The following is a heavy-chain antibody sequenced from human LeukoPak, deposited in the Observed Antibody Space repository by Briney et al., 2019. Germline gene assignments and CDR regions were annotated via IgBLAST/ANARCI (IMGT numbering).Heavy chain of an antibody. J-gene: IGHJ4*02. CDR2: INTDGSST. V-gene: IGHV3-74*01. CDR3: ARLDILTGNYYYFNF. Sequence: GGSLRLSCAASGFTFSRYWMHWVRQAPGKGLVWVSRINTDGSSTSYADSVKGRFTISRDNAKNTLYLQMNSLRAEDTAVYYCARLDILTGNYYYFNFWGQGTLVTVSS. CDR1: GFTFSRYW. D-gene: IGHD3-9*01.